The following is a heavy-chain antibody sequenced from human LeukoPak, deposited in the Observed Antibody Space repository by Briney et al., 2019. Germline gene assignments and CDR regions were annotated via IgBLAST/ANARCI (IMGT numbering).Heavy chain of an antibody. D-gene: IGHD3-9*01. V-gene: IGHV3-48*01. Sequence: PGGSLRLSCAASGFTFSSYSMIGLRQAPEKGLKGVSYISSSSSIIYYADSVKGPFTISRDNTKNSLYLQMNSMRAEDTAVYYCARALRYFDWLSTSPEYNWFDPWGQGTLVTVSS. CDR3: ARALRYFDWLSTSPEYNWFDP. CDR2: ISSSSSII. J-gene: IGHJ5*02. CDR1: GFTFSSYS.